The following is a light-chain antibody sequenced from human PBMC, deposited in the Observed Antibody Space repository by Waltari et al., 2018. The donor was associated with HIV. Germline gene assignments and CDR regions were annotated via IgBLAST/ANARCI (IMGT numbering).Light chain of an antibody. CDR1: RSNIGAGYD. J-gene: IGLJ2*01. V-gene: IGLV1-40*01. CDR3: QSYDSSLSASV. Sequence: QSVLTQPPSVSGAPGQRVTISCTGSRSNIGAGYDVHWYQQLPGTAPKHLIYGNTNRPSGVPDRFSGSKSGTSASLAITGLQAEDEADYYCQSYDSSLSASVFGEGTKLTVL. CDR2: GNT.